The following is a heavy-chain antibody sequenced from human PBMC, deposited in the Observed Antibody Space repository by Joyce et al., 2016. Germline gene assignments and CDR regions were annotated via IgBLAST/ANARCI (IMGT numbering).Heavy chain of an antibody. CDR2: LNPNRGVP. Sequence: QVQLVQSGAEVKKPGASVKVSCKASGYTFTGYYIHWVRQAPGQGLEWMGRLNPNRGVPKYAQKFKGRVPMTRDTSISTAYMELSRLRSDDTAVYYCARLAAPASAVITLYYFDYWGQGTLVTVSS. J-gene: IGHJ4*02. D-gene: IGHD3-22*01. V-gene: IGHV1-2*06. CDR3: ARLAAPASAVITLYYFDY. CDR1: GYTFTGYY.